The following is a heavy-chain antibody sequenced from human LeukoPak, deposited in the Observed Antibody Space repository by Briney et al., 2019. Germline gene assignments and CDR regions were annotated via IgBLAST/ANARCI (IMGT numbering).Heavy chain of an antibody. D-gene: IGHD4-23*01. V-gene: IGHV3-33*01. CDR3: AGDYGGVFDY. CDR2: MWYDGSNK. Sequence: GRSLRLSCAASGFTFSSYGMHWVRQAPGKGLEWVAVMWYDGSNKYYADSVKGRLTISRDNSKNTLYLQMNSLRAEDTAVYYCAGDYGGVFDYWGQGTLVTVSS. CDR1: GFTFSSYG. J-gene: IGHJ4*02.